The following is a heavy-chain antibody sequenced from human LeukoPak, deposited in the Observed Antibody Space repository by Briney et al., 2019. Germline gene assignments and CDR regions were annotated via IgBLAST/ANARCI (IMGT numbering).Heavy chain of an antibody. CDR3: AGDGAYYDILTGYHPLDY. V-gene: IGHV4-38-2*02. Sequence: SETLSLTCAVSGYSISSGYYWGWIRQPPGKGLEGIGSIYHSGSTYYNPSLKSRVTISVETSKNQFSLKLSSVTAADTAVYYCAGDGAYYDILTGYHPLDYWGQGTLVTVSS. CDR1: GYSISSGYY. CDR2: IYHSGST. D-gene: IGHD3-9*01. J-gene: IGHJ4*02.